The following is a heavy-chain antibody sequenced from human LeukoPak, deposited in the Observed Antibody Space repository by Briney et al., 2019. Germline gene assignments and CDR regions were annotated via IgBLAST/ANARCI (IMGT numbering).Heavy chain of an antibody. V-gene: IGHV4-4*07. D-gene: IGHD2-21*01. J-gene: IGHJ4*02. CDR2: IYTSGST. CDR1: GGSISSYY. CDR3: ARDGRQYCGGDCYPA. Sequence: RTSETLSLTCTVSGGSISSYYWSWIRQPAGKGLEWIGRIYTSGSTNYNPSLKSRVTMSVDTSKNQFSLKLSSVTAADTAAYYCARDGRQYCGGDCYPAWGQGTLVTVSS.